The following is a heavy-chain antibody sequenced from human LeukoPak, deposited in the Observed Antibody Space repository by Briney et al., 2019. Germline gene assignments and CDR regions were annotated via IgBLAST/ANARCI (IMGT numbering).Heavy chain of an antibody. V-gene: IGHV3-21*04. J-gene: IGHJ6*03. D-gene: IGHD6-13*01. CDR2: ISSSSSYI. Sequence: GGSLRLSCAASGFTFSSYSMNWVRQAPGKGLEWVSSISSSSSYIYYADSVKGRFTISRDNAKNSLYLQMNSLRSEDTAVYYCARDRHSSSWHPGKDYMDVWGKGTTVTVSS. CDR3: ARDRHSSSWHPGKDYMDV. CDR1: GFTFSSYS.